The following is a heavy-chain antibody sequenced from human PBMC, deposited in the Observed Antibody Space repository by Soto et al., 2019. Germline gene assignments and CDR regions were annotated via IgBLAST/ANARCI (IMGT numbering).Heavy chain of an antibody. CDR2: IHYDGAT. J-gene: IGHJ4*02. CDR1: GESITRGGSY. Sequence: PSETLSLTCTVSGESITRGGSYWGWVRQRPGKGLDWLGYIHYDGATYYNPTFKSRVAISSDSSKNQFSLKMTSVAASDTALYYCARSRVGHTSPTDFWGQGILVTVSS. V-gene: IGHV4-31*03. CDR3: ARSRVGHTSPTDF. D-gene: IGHD1-26*01.